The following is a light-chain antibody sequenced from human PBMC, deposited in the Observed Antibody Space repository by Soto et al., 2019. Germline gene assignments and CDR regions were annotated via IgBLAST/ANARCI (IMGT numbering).Light chain of an antibody. CDR2: QAT. V-gene: IGLV3-1*01. J-gene: IGLJ2*01. CDR3: QAWDTSAVL. Sequence: SYELTQPPSVSVSPRQTASISCSGDELGDKYASWYQQKPGQAPVLIMSQATKRPSGIPERFAGSNSGNTATLTIIGTQAMDEADYYCQAWDTSAVLFGGGTKLTVL. CDR1: ELGDKY.